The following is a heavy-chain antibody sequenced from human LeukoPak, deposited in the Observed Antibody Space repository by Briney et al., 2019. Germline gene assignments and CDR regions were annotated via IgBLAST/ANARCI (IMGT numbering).Heavy chain of an antibody. J-gene: IGHJ3*02. CDR3: ARETYSSTWYHDAFDI. D-gene: IGHD6-13*01. Sequence: KPSETLSLTCAVYGGSFSGYYWSWIRQPPGKGLEWIGEINHSGSTNYNPSLKSRVTISVDTSKNQFSLKLSSVTAADTAFYYCARETYSSTWYHDAFDIWGQGTMVTVSS. CDR1: GGSFSGYY. V-gene: IGHV4-34*01. CDR2: INHSGST.